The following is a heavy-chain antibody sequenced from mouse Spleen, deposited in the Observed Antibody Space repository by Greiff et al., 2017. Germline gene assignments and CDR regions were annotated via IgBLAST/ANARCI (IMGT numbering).Heavy chain of an antibody. CDR2: TFYSGIT. D-gene: IGHD2-1*01. CDR1: GFSINSDCY. Sequence: EVQRVESGPSLVRPSQTLSLTCTVTGFSINSDCYWIWIRQFPGNKLEYIGYTFYSGITYYNPSLESRTYITRDTSKNQFSLKLSSVTTEDTATYYCARAIYGNYGGDAMDYWGQGTSVTVSS. J-gene: IGHJ4*01. CDR3: ARAIYGNYGGDAMDY. V-gene: IGHV3-3*01.